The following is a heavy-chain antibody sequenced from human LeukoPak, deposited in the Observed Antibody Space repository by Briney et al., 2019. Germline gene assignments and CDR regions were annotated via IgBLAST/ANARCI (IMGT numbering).Heavy chain of an antibody. D-gene: IGHD3-22*01. CDR1: GYTFTSYD. J-gene: IGHJ4*02. V-gene: IGHV1-8*01. CDR3: AREGLRYYDSSGYYYGY. Sequence: ASVKVSCKASGYTFTSYDINWVRQATGQGLEWMGWMNPNSGNTGYAQKFQGRVTMTRNTSISTAYMELSSLRSEDTAVYYCAREGLRYYDSSGYYYGYWGQGTLVTVSS. CDR2: MNPNSGNT.